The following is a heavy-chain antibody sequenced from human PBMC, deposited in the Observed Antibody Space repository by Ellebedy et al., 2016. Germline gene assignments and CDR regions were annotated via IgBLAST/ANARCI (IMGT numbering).Heavy chain of an antibody. CDR1: GGSISSYY. CDR3: ARSAREMAKSNDY. J-gene: IGHJ4*02. Sequence: SETLSLTXTVSGGSISSYYWSWIRQPPGKGLEWIGYIYYSGSTNYNPSLKSRVTISVDTSKNQFSLKLSSVTAADTAVYYCARSAREMAKSNDYWGQGTLVTVSS. V-gene: IGHV4-59*01. D-gene: IGHD5-24*01. CDR2: IYYSGST.